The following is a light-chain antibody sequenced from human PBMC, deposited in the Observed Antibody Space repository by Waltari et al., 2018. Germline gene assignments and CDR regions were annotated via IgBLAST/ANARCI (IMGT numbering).Light chain of an antibody. CDR1: EEIGTY. Sequence: DFQMTQSPSSLSASLGDIVPITCPASEEIGTYFNWYQHKAGTAPKLLIYYVSNLHTGVPSRFSGGGYGTLFSLTINSLQSEDIATYYCQQYDSLPLTFSGGTKVEIK. CDR2: YVS. J-gene: IGKJ4*01. CDR3: QQYDSLPLT. V-gene: IGKV1-33*01.